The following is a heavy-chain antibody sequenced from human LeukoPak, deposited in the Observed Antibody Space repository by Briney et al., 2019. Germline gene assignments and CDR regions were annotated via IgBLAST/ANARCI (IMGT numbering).Heavy chain of an antibody. CDR1: GFTFSSYS. J-gene: IGHJ4*02. D-gene: IGHD1-26*01. CDR2: ISSSSSTI. Sequence: GGSLRLSRAASGFTFSSYSMNWVRQAPGKGLEWVSYISSSSSTIYYADSVKGRFTISRDNAKNSLYLQMNSLRAEDTAVYYCATGDRIVGATSRSFDYWGQGTLVTVSS. V-gene: IGHV3-48*04. CDR3: ATGDRIVGATSRSFDY.